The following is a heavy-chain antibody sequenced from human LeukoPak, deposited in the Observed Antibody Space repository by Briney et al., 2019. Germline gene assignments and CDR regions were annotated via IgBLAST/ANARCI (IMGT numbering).Heavy chain of an antibody. D-gene: IGHD2-15*01. CDR3: AKGVLGYCSGGSCYYYGMDV. Sequence: GESLRLSCAASGFTFSSYGMHWVRQAPGKGLEWVAVISYDGSNKYYADSVKGRFTISRDNSKNTLYLQMNSLRAEDTAVYYCAKGVLGYCSGGSCYYYGMDVWGQGTTVTVSS. V-gene: IGHV3-30*18. CDR2: ISYDGSNK. CDR1: GFTFSSYG. J-gene: IGHJ6*02.